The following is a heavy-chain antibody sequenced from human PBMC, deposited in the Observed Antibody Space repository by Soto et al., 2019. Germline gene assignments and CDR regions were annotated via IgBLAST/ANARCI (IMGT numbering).Heavy chain of an antibody. CDR2: ISYDGSNK. Sequence: QVQLVESGGGVVQPGRSLRLSCAASGFTFSSYGMHWVRQAPGKGLEWVAVISYDGSNKYYADSVKGRFTFSRDNSKNKMYLQMNSLRAEDTAVYYCAKGYSYGLNYFDYWGQGTLVTVSS. D-gene: IGHD5-18*01. CDR3: AKGYSYGLNYFDY. V-gene: IGHV3-30*18. CDR1: GFTFSSYG. J-gene: IGHJ4*02.